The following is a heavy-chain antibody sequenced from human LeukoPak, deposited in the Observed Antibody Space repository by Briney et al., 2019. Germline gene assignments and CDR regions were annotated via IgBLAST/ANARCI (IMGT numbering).Heavy chain of an antibody. CDR3: AKTTTGYSSGRFPGWPVDY. CDR1: GFTFSSYA. J-gene: IGHJ4*02. V-gene: IGHV3-23*01. CDR2: IGSGGST. Sequence: GGSLRLSCAASGFTFSSYAMYWVRQAPGKGLEWVSGIGSGGSTHYADSVKGRFTISRGNSKNTVYLQMNSLRAEDTAVYYCAKTTTGYSSGRFPGWPVDYWGQGTLVTVSS. D-gene: IGHD6-19*01.